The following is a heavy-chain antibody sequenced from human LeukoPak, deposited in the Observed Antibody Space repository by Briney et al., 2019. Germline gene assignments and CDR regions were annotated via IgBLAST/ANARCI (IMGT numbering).Heavy chain of an antibody. V-gene: IGHV1-18*01. D-gene: IGHD3-22*01. Sequence: ASVKVSCKASGYTFTSYGISWVRQAPGQGLEWMGWISAYNGNTNYAQKLQGRVTMTTDTSTSTAYMELRSLRSDDTAVYYCARRLSRYYYDSSGYSHWGQGTLVTVSS. CDR2: ISAYNGNT. CDR1: GYTFTSYG. J-gene: IGHJ4*02. CDR3: ARRLSRYYYDSSGYSH.